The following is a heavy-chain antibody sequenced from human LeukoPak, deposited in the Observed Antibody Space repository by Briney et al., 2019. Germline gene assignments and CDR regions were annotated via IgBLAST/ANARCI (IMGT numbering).Heavy chain of an antibody. CDR2: INHSGST. CDR3: ARGRRPLI. Sequence: SETLSLTCTVSGGSISSSSYYWGWIRQPPGKGLEWIGEINHSGSTNYNPSLKSRVTISVDTSKNQFSLKLSSVTAADTAVYYCARGRRPLIWGQGTMVTVSS. V-gene: IGHV4-39*07. CDR1: GGSISSSSYY. J-gene: IGHJ3*02.